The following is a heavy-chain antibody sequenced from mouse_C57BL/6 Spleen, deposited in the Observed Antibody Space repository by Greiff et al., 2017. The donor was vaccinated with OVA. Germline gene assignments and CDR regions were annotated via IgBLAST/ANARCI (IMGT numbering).Heavy chain of an antibody. CDR1: GFTFSDYY. V-gene: IGHV5-16*01. D-gene: IGHD1-1*01. CDR3: AREGDDYGFDY. J-gene: IGHJ2*01. Sequence: EVKLVESEGGLVQPGSSMKLSCTASGFTFSDYYMAWVRQVPEKGLEWVANINYDGSSTYYLDSLKSRFIISRDNAKNILYLQMSSLKSEDTAWYYCAREGDDYGFDYWGQGTTLTVSS. CDR2: INYDGSST.